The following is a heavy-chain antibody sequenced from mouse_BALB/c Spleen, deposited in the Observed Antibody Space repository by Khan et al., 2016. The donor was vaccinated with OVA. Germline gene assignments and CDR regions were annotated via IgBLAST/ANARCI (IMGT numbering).Heavy chain of an antibody. CDR3: SRPPYFAYVLGS. V-gene: IGHV9-3-1*01. D-gene: IGHD2-10*01. CDR1: GYTFTNYG. Sequence: QIQLVQSGPELKKPGETVKISCKASGYTFTNYGMNWVKQAPGKGLKWMGWINTYTGEPTYADDFKGRFAFSLETSDSTAYLQIDNLKNEDTATSFWSRPPYFAYVLGSWGQGTSVTVSS. J-gene: IGHJ4*01. CDR2: INTYTGEP.